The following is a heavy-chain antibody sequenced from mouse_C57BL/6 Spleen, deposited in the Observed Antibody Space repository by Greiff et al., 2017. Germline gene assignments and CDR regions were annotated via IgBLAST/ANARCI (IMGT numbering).Heavy chain of an antibody. J-gene: IGHJ3*01. CDR3: ASSNYYGSSYAWFAY. CDR1: GYSFTDYN. CDR2: INPNYGTT. D-gene: IGHD1-1*01. Sequence: VQLKESGPELVKPGASVKISCKASGYSFTDYNMNWVQQSHGKSLEWIGVINPNYGTTSYNQTFKGKATLTVDQSSSTAYMQLNSLTSEDSAVYYCASSNYYGSSYAWFAYWGQGTLVTVSA. V-gene: IGHV1-39*01.